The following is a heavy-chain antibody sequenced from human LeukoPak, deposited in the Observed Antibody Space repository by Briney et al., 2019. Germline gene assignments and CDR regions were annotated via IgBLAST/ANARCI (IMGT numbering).Heavy chain of an antibody. J-gene: IGHJ4*02. Sequence: ASVKVSCKASGYTFTGYYIHWVRQAPGQGLEWMGWINPNSGGTYYAQKFQGRVTMTRDTSITTAYMELGRLTSDDKAVYYCARRYCSGGSCYPDYWGQGTLVTVSS. CDR1: GYTFTGYY. CDR2: INPNSGGT. D-gene: IGHD2-15*01. V-gene: IGHV1-2*02. CDR3: ARRYCSGGSCYPDY.